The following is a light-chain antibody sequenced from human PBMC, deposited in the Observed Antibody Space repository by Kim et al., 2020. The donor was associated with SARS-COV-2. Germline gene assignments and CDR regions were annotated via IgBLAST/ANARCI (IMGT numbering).Light chain of an antibody. CDR3: GTWDSSLSAVV. J-gene: IGLJ2*01. CDR2: DNN. CDR1: SSNIGNNY. Sequence: GRKVTISCSGSSSNIGNNYVSWYQQRPGTAPKLLIYDNNKRPSGIPDRFSGSKSGTSATLGITGLQTGDEADYYCGTWDSSLSAVVFGGGTQLTVL. V-gene: IGLV1-51*01.